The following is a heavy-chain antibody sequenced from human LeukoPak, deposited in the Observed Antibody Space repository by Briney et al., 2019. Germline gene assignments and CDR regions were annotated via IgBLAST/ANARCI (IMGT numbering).Heavy chain of an antibody. CDR1: GYIFTAYY. CDR2: ISPSSGDT. CDR3: AGGYYDSGGPRLDY. J-gene: IGHJ4*02. V-gene: IGHV1-2*02. Sequence: GASVKVSCKTSGYIFTAYYIHWVRQAPGQGLEWMGWISPSSGDTKYSQKFQGRVTMTRDTSISTTYMELSGLTSDDTAVYYCAGGYYDSGGPRLDYWGQGPLVTVSS. D-gene: IGHD3-22*01.